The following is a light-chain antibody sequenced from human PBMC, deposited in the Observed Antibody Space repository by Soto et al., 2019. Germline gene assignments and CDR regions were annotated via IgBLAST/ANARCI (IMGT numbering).Light chain of an antibody. CDR3: QNYNSAPPGLT. V-gene: IGKV1-27*01. Sequence: DIQMTQSPSSLSASVGDRVTITCRASQGITYYLAWYQQKPGKVPKLLIYAASTLQSGVPSRFSGSGSGTDFTLTISNLQPEDVATYYCQNYNSAPPGLTFGGGTKVEIK. CDR1: QGITYY. J-gene: IGKJ4*01. CDR2: AAS.